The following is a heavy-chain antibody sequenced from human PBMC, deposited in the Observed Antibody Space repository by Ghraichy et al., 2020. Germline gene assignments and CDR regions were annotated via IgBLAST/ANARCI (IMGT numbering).Heavy chain of an antibody. V-gene: IGHV3-7*01. CDR3: ARDYLVWGYDSSGGQDY. CDR1: GFTFESYW. CDR2: IKQDGSVQ. J-gene: IGHJ4*02. D-gene: IGHD5-12*01. Sequence: GGSLRLSCVASGFTFESYWMSWVRQAPGKGLEWVANIKQDGSVQYYVDSLKGRFTISRDNAKNSLFLQMYSLRGEDTAVYYCARDYLVWGYDSSGGQDYWGQGTLVTVSS.